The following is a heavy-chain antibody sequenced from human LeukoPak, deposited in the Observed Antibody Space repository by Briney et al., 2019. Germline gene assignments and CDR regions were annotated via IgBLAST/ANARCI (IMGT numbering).Heavy chain of an antibody. CDR1: GGTFNNFA. J-gene: IGHJ4*02. CDR3: ARSTYYYDNSGYFRFVNFDC. Sequence: SVKVSCKASGGTFNNFAISWVRQAPGQGLEWVGGIIPMSGTANYAQKFQGRVTITADESTSTAYMELSSLRSEDTAMYYCARSTYYYDNSGYFRFVNFDCWGQGTLVSVSS. D-gene: IGHD3-22*01. CDR2: IIPMSGTA. V-gene: IGHV1-69*13.